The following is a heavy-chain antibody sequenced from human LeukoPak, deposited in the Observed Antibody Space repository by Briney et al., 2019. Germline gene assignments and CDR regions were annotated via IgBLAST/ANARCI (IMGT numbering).Heavy chain of an antibody. V-gene: IGHV3-48*02. J-gene: IGHJ4*02. CDR1: GFTVSSNY. Sequence: GGSLRLSCAASGFTVSSNYMSWVRQAPGKGLEWVSYIDSSSSTIYYADSVKGRFTISRDNAKNSLYLQMNSLRDEDTAVYYCARETYYYGSSGYYPFDYWGQGTLVTVSS. CDR2: IDSSSSTI. CDR3: ARETYYYGSSGYYPFDY. D-gene: IGHD3-22*01.